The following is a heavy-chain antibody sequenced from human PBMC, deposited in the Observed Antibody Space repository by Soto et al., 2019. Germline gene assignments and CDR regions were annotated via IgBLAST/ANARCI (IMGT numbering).Heavy chain of an antibody. CDR3: ARVVDGFGETNDY. Sequence: QVQLVQSGAEVKKPGASVKVSCKASGYTFTSYGISWVRRAPGQGLEWMGWISAYNGNTNYAQKLQGRVTMTTDTSSMRAYMALRSVRSDDTAVYYCARVVDGFGETNDYWGQGTLVTVAS. CDR2: ISAYNGNT. D-gene: IGHD3-10*01. J-gene: IGHJ4*02. V-gene: IGHV1-18*01. CDR1: GYTFTSYG.